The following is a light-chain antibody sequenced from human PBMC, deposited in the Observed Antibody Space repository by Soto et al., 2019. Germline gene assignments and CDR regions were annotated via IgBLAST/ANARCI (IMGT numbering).Light chain of an antibody. CDR1: QSVSIY. Sequence: EIVMTQSPATLSVSPGERVTLSCRASQSVSIYLAWYQQRPGQAPMPLIYDASTRGTGIPARFSASGSGTEFTLTINSLQSEDFAVYYCQQYNYWPLTFGGGTRVEI. J-gene: IGKJ4*01. V-gene: IGKV3-15*01. CDR3: QQYNYWPLT. CDR2: DAS.